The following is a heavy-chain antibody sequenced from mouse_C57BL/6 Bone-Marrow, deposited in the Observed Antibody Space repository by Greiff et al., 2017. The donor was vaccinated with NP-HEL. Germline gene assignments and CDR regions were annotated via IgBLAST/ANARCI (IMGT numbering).Heavy chain of an antibody. CDR3: ARSYYINYPYYFDY. CDR2: INPSTGGT. D-gene: IGHD2-5*01. J-gene: IGHJ2*01. Sequence: EVQLQQSGPELVKPGASVKISCKASGYSFTGYYMNWVKQSPEKSLEWIGEINPSTGGTTYNQKFKAKATLTVDKSSSTAYMQLKSLTSEDAAVYYCARSYYINYPYYFDYWGQGTTLTVSS. CDR1: GYSFTGYY. V-gene: IGHV1-42*01.